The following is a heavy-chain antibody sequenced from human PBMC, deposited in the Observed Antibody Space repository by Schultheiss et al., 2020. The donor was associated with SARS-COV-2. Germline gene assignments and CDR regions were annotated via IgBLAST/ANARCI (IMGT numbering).Heavy chain of an antibody. CDR3: ARTTVTTAWYYYGMDV. V-gene: IGHV3-30*04. J-gene: IGHJ6*02. CDR2: ISYDGSNK. Sequence: GGSLRLSCAVSGFTSSSYAMHWVRQAPGKGLEWVAVISYDGSNKYYADSVKGRFTISRDNSKNTLYLQMNSLRAEDTAVYYCARTTVTTAWYYYGMDVWGQGTTVTVSS. CDR1: GFTSSSYA. D-gene: IGHD4-11*01.